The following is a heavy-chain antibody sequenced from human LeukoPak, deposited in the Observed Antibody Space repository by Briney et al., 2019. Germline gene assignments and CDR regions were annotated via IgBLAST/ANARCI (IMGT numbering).Heavy chain of an antibody. Sequence: GGSLRLSCAASGFTFSSYGMHWVRQAPGKGLEWVAVISYDGSNKYYADSVKGRFTISRDNSKNTLYLQMNSLRAEDTAVYYCAKDKTMSPAFDIWGQGTMVTVSS. CDR3: AKDKTMSPAFDI. D-gene: IGHD3-10*02. CDR2: ISYDGSNK. J-gene: IGHJ3*02. CDR1: GFTFSSYG. V-gene: IGHV3-30*18.